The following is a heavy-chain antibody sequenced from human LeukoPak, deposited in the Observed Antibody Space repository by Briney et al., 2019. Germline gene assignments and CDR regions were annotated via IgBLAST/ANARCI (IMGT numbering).Heavy chain of an antibody. CDR1: GFTFSSYA. Sequence: GGSLRFSCAASGFTFSSYAMSWVRQAPGKGLEWVSAINGSGGSTYYADSVKGRFTISRDNSKNTLYLQMNSLRAEDTAVYYCAKDRGAVAGKPLEAFDYWGQRTLVTVSS. V-gene: IGHV3-23*01. CDR3: AKDRGAVAGKPLEAFDY. J-gene: IGHJ4*02. CDR2: INGSGGST. D-gene: IGHD6-19*01.